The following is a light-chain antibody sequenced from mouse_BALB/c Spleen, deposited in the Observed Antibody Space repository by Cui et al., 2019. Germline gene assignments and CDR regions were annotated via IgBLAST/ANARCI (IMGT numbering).Light chain of an antibody. CDR1: SSVSY. CDR2: LTS. Sequence: QILLTQSPALMYASTGQKVTMTCSASSSVSYMYWYQQKPRSSPKPWIYLTSNLASGVPGRFSGSGSGTSYSLTISSMEAEDAATYYCQQWSSNPPTFGSGTKLEIK. J-gene: IGKJ4*01. CDR3: QQWSSNPPT. V-gene: IGKV4-68*01.